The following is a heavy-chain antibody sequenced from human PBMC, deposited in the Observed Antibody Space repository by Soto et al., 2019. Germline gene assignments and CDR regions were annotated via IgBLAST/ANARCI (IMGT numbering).Heavy chain of an antibody. D-gene: IGHD1-7*01. CDR3: ARAGDWNYAQDF. V-gene: IGHV3-74*03. Sequence: LRLSCAASGFTFTHYRIHWVRQPPGKGLEWVGRINSDGARIEYGDSVKGRFTISRDNAHNMVFLQMNSLTDEDSGIYFCARAGDWNYAQDFWGQGTLVTVS. CDR2: INSDGARI. J-gene: IGHJ4*02. CDR1: GFTFTHYR.